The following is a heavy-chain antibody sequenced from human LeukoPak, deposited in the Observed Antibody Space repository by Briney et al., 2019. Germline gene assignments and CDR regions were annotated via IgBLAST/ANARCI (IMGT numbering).Heavy chain of an antibody. CDR1: GYTFTGYY. CDR2: INPNSGDT. Sequence: ASVKVSCKASGYTFTGYYMHWVRQAPGQGLEWMGWINPNSGDTNYAQKFQGRVTMTRDTSTSTAYMELGRLRSDDTAVYYCARDRSRYFDYWGQGTLVTVSS. CDR3: ARDRSRYFDY. J-gene: IGHJ4*02. V-gene: IGHV1-2*02.